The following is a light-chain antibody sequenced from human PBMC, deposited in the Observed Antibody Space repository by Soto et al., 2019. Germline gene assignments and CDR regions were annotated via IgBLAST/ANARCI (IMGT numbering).Light chain of an antibody. CDR3: QQSYSTPELT. V-gene: IGKV1-39*01. Sequence: DIQMTQSPSSVSASVGDRLTITCRASRDISNSLAWYQQTPGKAPKLLLRGASSLHRGVPSRFSGSGSGTDFTLTISSLQPEDFATYYCQQSYSTPELTFGGGTKVDIK. J-gene: IGKJ4*01. CDR1: RDISNS. CDR2: GAS.